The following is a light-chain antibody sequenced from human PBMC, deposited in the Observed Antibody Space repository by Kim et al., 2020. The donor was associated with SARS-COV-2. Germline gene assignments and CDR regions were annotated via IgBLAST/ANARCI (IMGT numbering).Light chain of an antibody. J-gene: IGKJ4*01. CDR2: DAS. CDR3: QQRSNWPLT. Sequence: LSPGERVPLSCRASQSVSSYLAWYQQKPGQAPRLLIYDASNRATGIPARFSGGGSGTDFTLTISSLEPEDFAVYYCQQRSNWPLTFGGGTKVDIK. V-gene: IGKV3-11*01. CDR1: QSVSSY.